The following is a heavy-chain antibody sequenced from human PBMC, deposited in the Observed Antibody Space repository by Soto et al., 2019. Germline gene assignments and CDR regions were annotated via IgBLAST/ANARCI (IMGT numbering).Heavy chain of an antibody. CDR2: IIPIFGTA. CDR1: GGTFSSYA. Sequence: SVKVSCKASGGTFSSYAISWVRQAPGQGLEWMGGIIPIFGTANYAQKFQGRVTITADESTSTAYMELSRLRSEDTAVYYCARDRITIFGVAEEYYYGMDVWGQGTTVTVSS. CDR3: ARDRITIFGVAEEYYYGMDV. V-gene: IGHV1-69*13. J-gene: IGHJ6*02. D-gene: IGHD3-3*01.